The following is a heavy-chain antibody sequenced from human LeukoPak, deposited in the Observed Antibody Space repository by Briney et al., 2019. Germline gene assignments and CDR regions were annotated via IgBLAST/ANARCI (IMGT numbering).Heavy chain of an antibody. D-gene: IGHD5-12*01. CDR1: GFTFSSYS. V-gene: IGHV3-21*01. Sequence: PGGSLRLSCAASGFTFSSYSMSWVRQAPGKGLEWVSSISSSSSYIYYADSVKGRFTISRDNPKNTLYLQMNSLRAEDTAVYYCARGPSGYHNTGGQGTLVTVSS. J-gene: IGHJ4*02. CDR2: ISSSSSYI. CDR3: ARGPSGYHNT.